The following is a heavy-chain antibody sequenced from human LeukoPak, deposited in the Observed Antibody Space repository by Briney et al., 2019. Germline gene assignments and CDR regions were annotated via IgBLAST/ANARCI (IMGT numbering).Heavy chain of an antibody. CDR1: GGSFSYYY. J-gene: IGHJ4*02. D-gene: IGHD4-17*01. V-gene: IGHV4-34*01. CDR2: INHSGIT. Sequence: PSETLSLTCAVYGGSFSYYYWSWIRQPPGKGLEWIGEINHSGITNYNPSLKSRVTISADTSKNQFSLKLTPMTAADTAVYYCANPARDFADSGAITWWGQGTLVTVSS. CDR3: ANPARDFADSGAITW.